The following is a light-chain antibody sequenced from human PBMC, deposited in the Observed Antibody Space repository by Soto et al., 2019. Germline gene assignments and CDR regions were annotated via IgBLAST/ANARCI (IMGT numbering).Light chain of an antibody. V-gene: IGKV2-28*01. J-gene: IGKJ1*01. CDR3: MQPLENFRT. CDR1: ARLLHKNGYNY. CDR2: LGS. Sequence: IVMTQSPLSLSVTPGEAASISCMSSARLLHKNGYNYVDWYMQKPGQSPQLLIYLGSNRASGVTDRFSGSGSETYFTLEISRVEADDVGVYYCMQPLENFRTFGQGTKVDIK.